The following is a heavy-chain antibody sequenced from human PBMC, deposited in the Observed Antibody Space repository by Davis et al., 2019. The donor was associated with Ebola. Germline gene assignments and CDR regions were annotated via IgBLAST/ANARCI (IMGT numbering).Heavy chain of an antibody. CDR2: IYWDDDK. D-gene: IGHD1-26*01. Sequence: SGPTLVKPAQSLMLTCTFSGFSLKTSGVGVGWVRQAPGQALEWLAFIYWDDDKRYSPSLKSRLTITKDTSKNQVVLTMTDMDPVDTATYYCAHRSSGSYNLGYWGQGTLVTVSS. V-gene: IGHV2-5*02. CDR1: GFSLKTSGVG. CDR3: AHRSSGSYNLGY. J-gene: IGHJ4*02.